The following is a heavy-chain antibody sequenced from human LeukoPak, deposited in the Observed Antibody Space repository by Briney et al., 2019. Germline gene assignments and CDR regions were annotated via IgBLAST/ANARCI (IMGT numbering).Heavy chain of an antibody. V-gene: IGHV3-15*07. J-gene: IGHJ4*02. Sequence: PGGSLRLSCTTSGFNFNNAWMNWVRQAPGKGLERVGRIKSRTDGGTTVYFAPVKGRFTISRDDSKSTLYLQMNSLKIEDTAVYYCTTDHLAAVGLVSFFDFWGQGALVTVSS. CDR3: TTDHLAAVGLVSFFDF. CDR2: IKSRTDGGTT. CDR1: GFNFNNAW. D-gene: IGHD6-13*01.